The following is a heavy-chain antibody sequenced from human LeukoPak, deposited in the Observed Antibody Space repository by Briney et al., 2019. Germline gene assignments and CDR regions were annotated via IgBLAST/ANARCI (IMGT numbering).Heavy chain of an antibody. CDR3: ARDRKQQLVNWFDP. Sequence: SGGSLRLSCAASGFTFSSYEMNWVRQAPGKELEWVSYISSSGSTIYYADSVKGRFTISRDNAKNSLYLQMNSLRAEDTAVYYCARDRKQQLVNWFDPWGQGTLVTVSS. V-gene: IGHV3-48*03. CDR1: GFTFSSYE. D-gene: IGHD6-13*01. CDR2: ISSSGSTI. J-gene: IGHJ5*02.